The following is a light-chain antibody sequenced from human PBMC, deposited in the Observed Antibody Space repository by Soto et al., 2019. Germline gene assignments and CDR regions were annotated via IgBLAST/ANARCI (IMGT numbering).Light chain of an antibody. Sequence: DIQLTQSPSSLSASVGDRVTITCRACQGVSSWLAWYQQKPGKAPKLLIYKASTLKSGVPSRFSGSGSWTEFTLTISSLQPDDFATYYCQHYNSYSEAFGQGTKVDIK. CDR1: QGVSSW. V-gene: IGKV1-5*03. CDR3: QHYNSYSEA. CDR2: KAS. J-gene: IGKJ1*01.